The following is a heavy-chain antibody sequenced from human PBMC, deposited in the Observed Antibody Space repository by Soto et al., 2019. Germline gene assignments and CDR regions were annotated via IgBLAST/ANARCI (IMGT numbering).Heavy chain of an antibody. CDR3: ARVSVVVPAATSPFDP. D-gene: IGHD2-2*01. Sequence: HPGGSLRLSCAAPGFTFSSYEMNWVRQAPGKGLEWVSYISSSGSTIYYADSVKGRFTISRDNAKNSLYLQMNSLRAEDTAVYYCARVSVVVPAATSPFDPWGQGTLVIVSS. CDR2: ISSSGSTI. CDR1: GFTFSSYE. V-gene: IGHV3-48*03. J-gene: IGHJ5*02.